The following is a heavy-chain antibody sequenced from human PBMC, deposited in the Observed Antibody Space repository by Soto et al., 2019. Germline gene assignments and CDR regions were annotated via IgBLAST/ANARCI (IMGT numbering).Heavy chain of an antibody. CDR2: ISGDSGRT. CDR1: GLTFGNYA. CDR3: AVTPNCGRDCSAASYWYFDI. Sequence: EVQLLESGGGLVQPGGSVRLSCAASGLTFGNYAMSWVRQAPGKGLEWVSAISGDSGRTYYADSVKGRFPISRDISKTTLYLQMNTLRAEDTAVYYCAVTPNCGRDCSAASYWYFDIWGRGTLVTVSS. D-gene: IGHD2-21*02. V-gene: IGHV3-23*01. J-gene: IGHJ2*01.